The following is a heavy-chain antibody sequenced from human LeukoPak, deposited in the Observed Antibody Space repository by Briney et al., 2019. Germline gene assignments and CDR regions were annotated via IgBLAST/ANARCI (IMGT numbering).Heavy chain of an antibody. D-gene: IGHD3-10*01. CDR3: ARPSYYYGSGSYYYYYYMDV. Sequence: SETLSLTCTVSGGSISSSSYYWGWIRQPPGKGLEWIGSIYYSGSTYYNPSLKSRVTISVDTSKNQFSLKLSSVTAADAAVYYCARPSYYYGSGSYYYYYYMDVWGKGTTVTVSS. CDR1: GGSISSSSYY. J-gene: IGHJ6*03. CDR2: IYYSGST. V-gene: IGHV4-39*01.